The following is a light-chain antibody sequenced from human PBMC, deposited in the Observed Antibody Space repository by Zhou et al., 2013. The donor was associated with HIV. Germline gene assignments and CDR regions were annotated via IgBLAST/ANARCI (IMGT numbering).Light chain of an antibody. V-gene: IGKV3-20*01. CDR2: DAS. J-gene: IGKJ2*01. CDR1: QSVSSNY. CDR3: QHYVNSPPYT. Sequence: PGEGATLSCRASQSVSSNYLAWYQQKPGQAPRLLIYDASSRATGIPDRFSGSGSGTDFTLTISRLEPEDFAVYYCQHYVNSPPYTFGQGTKLEIK.